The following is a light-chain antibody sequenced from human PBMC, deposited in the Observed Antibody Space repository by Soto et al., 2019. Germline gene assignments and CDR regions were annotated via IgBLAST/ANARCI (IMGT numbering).Light chain of an antibody. CDR1: SRDVGSYNY. Sequence: QNALTQPASVSWSPGHSITISCTGTSRDVGSYNYVSWYQLHPGKAPKLMIYEVSNRPSGVPNRFSGSKSGDTASLIISGIQAEDEADYYCSSYTTRTTLYVFGTGTKVTVL. CDR3: SSYTTRTTLYV. V-gene: IGLV2-14*01. J-gene: IGLJ1*01. CDR2: EVS.